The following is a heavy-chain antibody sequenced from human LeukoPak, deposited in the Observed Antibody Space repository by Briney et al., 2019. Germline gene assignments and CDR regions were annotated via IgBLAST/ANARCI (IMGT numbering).Heavy chain of an antibody. V-gene: IGHV4-39*01. CDR3: ARGEYYYDSSGYRY. CDR2: IYYSGST. CDR1: GGSISSSSYY. Sequence: PSETLSLTCTVSGGSISSSSYYWGWIRQPPGKGLEWIGSIYYSGSTYYNPSLKSRVTISVDTSKNQFSLKLSSVTAAGTAVYYCARGEYYYDSSGYRYWGQGTLVTVSS. J-gene: IGHJ4*02. D-gene: IGHD3-22*01.